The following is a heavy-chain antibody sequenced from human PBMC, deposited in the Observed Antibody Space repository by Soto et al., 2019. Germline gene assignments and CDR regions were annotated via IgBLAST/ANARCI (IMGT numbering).Heavy chain of an antibody. D-gene: IGHD3-3*01. CDR2: IKQDGSEK. V-gene: IGHV3-7*01. CDR1: GFTFSSYW. J-gene: IGHJ3*02. CDR3: ARYQVFTIFGVVIATKDAFDI. Sequence: PGGSLRLSCAASGFTFSSYWMSWVRQAPGKGLEWVANIKQDGSEKYYVDSVKGRFTISRDNAKNSLYLQMNSLRAEDTAVYYCARYQVFTIFGVVIATKDAFDIWGQGTMVTVSS.